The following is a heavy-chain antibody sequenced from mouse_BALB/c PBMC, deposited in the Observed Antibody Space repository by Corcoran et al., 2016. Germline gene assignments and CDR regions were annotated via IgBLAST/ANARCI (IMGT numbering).Heavy chain of an antibody. CDR3: ARGRSNYWFAY. CDR2: INPYNDGT. CDR1: GYTFTSYV. V-gene: IGHV1S136*01. D-gene: IGHD2-5*01. Sequence: EVQLQQSGPELVKPGASVKMSCKASGYTFTSYVMHWVKQKPGQGLEWIGYINPYNDGTKYNEKFKGKATLTSDKSSSTAYMELSSLTSEDSAVYYCARGRSNYWFAYWGQGTLVTVSA. J-gene: IGHJ3*01.